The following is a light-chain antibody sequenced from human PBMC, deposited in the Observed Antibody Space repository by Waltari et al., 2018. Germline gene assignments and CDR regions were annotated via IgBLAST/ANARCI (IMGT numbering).Light chain of an antibody. J-gene: IGKJ1*01. CDR2: KIS. CDR3: MQGTHWPPT. CDR1: QSLVFSGGDTY. V-gene: IGKV2-30*01. Sequence: DVVMTQSPLSLPVTLGQPASISCRASQSLVFSGGDTYLNWFPQRPGQSPRRLIYKISNRDSGVPDRFSGSGSATDFTLIISRVEAEDVGVYYCMQGTHWPPTFGQGTKVEIK.